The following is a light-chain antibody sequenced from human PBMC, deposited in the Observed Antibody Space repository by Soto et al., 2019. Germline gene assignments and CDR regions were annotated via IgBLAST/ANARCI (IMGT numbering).Light chain of an antibody. CDR1: TSDLGNYHF. CDR2: ELN. J-gene: IGLJ2*01. CDR3: SSTSFTGNSDLLV. V-gene: IGLV2-14*01. Sequence: QSVLTQPASVSGSPGQLITISCTGITSDLGNYHFVSWYEVHPGKAPKLLIYELNKRPSGVSDRFSDSKSGNTASLTISGLQPEDEADYYCSSTSFTGNSDLLVFGGGTKVTVL.